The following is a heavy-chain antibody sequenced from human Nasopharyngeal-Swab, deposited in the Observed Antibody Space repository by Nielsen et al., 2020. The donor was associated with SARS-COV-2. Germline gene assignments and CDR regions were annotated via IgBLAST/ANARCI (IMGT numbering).Heavy chain of an antibody. CDR3: ARDSVYNFGVFIITTSFMDV. CDR2: ISYGGSHE. D-gene: IGHD3-3*01. J-gene: IGHJ6*03. Sequence: GESLKISCAASGFTFSNFAMHWVRQAPGKGLEWVGLISYGGSHENYADSVRGRFTFSRDNSKDTVYLQMNSLRPEDTAVYYCARDSVYNFGVFIITTSFMDVWGKGTTVTVSS. V-gene: IGHV3-30*04. CDR1: GFTFSNFA.